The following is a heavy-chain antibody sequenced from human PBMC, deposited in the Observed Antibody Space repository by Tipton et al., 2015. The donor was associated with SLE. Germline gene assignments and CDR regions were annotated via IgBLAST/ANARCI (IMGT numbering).Heavy chain of an antibody. V-gene: IGHV4-4*07. Sequence: LRLSCTVSGGSISSYYWSWTRQSAGRGLEWIGRIYSSGDRDYNPSLRSRVTMSIDASQNRVSLRLKSVSAADTAVYYCARGSDGEYVRYFDVWGPGTLVTVSS. CDR2: IYSSGDR. J-gene: IGHJ2*01. CDR1: GGSISSYY. CDR3: ARGSDGEYVRYFDV. D-gene: IGHD4-17*01.